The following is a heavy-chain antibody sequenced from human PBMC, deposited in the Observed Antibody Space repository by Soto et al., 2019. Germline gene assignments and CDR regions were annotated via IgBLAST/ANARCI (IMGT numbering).Heavy chain of an antibody. CDR2: ISGRGGST. J-gene: IGHJ6*02. V-gene: IGHV3-23*01. CDR1: GFTFSSYA. D-gene: IGHD2-15*01. Sequence: LSLFCADSGFTFSSYAIIWVRQAPRKSMEWVSAISGRGGSTYYADSVKGRFTISRDNSKNTLYLQMNSLRAEDTAVYYCAKPNMIVVVVAAPYGMDVWGQGNTVTVSS. CDR3: AKPNMIVVVVAAPYGMDV.